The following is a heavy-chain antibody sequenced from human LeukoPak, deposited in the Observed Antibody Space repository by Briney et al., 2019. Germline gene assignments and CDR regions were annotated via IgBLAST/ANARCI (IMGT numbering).Heavy chain of an antibody. V-gene: IGHV4-31*03. J-gene: IGHJ4*02. CDR2: IYYSGST. CDR3: ASRSNILTGYFDY. CDR1: GGSISSGGYY. Sequence: SQTLSLTCTVSGGSISSGGYYWSWIRQHPGKGLEWTGYIYYSGSTYYNPSLKSRVTISVDTSKNQFSLKLSSVTAADTAVYYCASRSNILTGYFDYWGQGTLVTVSS. D-gene: IGHD3-9*01.